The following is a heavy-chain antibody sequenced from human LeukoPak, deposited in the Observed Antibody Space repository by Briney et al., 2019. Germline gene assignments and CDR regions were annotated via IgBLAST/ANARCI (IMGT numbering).Heavy chain of an antibody. V-gene: IGHV3-21*04. D-gene: IGHD6-13*01. J-gene: IGHJ4*02. Sequence: GGSLRLSCAASGFTVSSNYMSWVRQAPGKGLEWVSSISSSSSYIYYADSVKGRFTISRDNAKNSLYLQMNSLRAEDTAVYYCAKSSSWYRNFDYWGQGPLVTVSS. CDR2: ISSSSSYI. CDR3: AKSSSWYRNFDY. CDR1: GFTVSSNY.